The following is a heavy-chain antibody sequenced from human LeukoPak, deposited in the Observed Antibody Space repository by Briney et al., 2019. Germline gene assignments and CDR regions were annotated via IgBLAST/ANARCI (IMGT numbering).Heavy chain of an antibody. J-gene: IGHJ6*02. CDR2: ISSSGSTI. CDR3: ARDYRPIVVVPAAIPIYGMDV. D-gene: IGHD2-2*01. CDR1: GFTFSVYY. V-gene: IGHV3-11*01. Sequence: GGSLRLSCAASGFTFSVYYMSWIRQAPGKGLEWVSYISSSGSTIYYADSVKGRFTISRDNAKNSLYLQMNSLRAEDTAVYYCARDYRPIVVVPAAIPIYGMDVWGQGTTVTVSS.